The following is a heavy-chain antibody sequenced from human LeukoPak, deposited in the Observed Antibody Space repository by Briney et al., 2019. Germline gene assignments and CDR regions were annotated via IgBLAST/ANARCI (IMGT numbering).Heavy chain of an antibody. CDR3: AKYQLLNNNYWRDAFDF. Sequence: GGSLRLSCAASGFTFSNYAMTWVRQAPGKRLEWVSVIGRTGDIFYADSVKGRFTISRDNSKNTLYLQMNSLRAEDTAVYYCAKYQLLNNNYWRDAFDFWGQGTMVTVSS. V-gene: IGHV3-23*01. CDR1: GFTFSNYA. CDR2: IGRTGDI. J-gene: IGHJ3*01. D-gene: IGHD1-1*01.